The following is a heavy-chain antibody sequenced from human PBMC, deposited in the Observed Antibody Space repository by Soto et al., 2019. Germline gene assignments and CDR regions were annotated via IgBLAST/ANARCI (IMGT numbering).Heavy chain of an antibody. V-gene: IGHV5-51*01. CDR3: ASPSGQGHFYYGLDV. CDR1: GYSFSNYW. J-gene: IGHJ6*02. Sequence: GESLKISCKGSGYSFSNYWIGWVRQMPGKGLEWMGIIYPSDSNTEYSPSFQGQVTISADKSITTAYLQWSSLKASDTAICYCASPSGQGHFYYGLDVWGQGTTVTVSS. CDR2: IYPSDSNT. D-gene: IGHD3-10*01.